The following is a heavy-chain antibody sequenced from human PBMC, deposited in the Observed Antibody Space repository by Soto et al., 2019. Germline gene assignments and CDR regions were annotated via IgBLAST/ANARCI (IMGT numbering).Heavy chain of an antibody. J-gene: IGHJ6*03. Sequence: SETLSLTCAVYGRSFSGYYWSWIRQPPGKGLEWIGEINHSGSTNYNPSLKSRVTISVDTSKNQFSLKLSSVTAADTAVYYFASGVPAAAFYYYYYYVDVWGKGTKVTVAS. CDR3: ASGVPAAAFYYYYYYVDV. CDR2: INHSGST. CDR1: GRSFSGYY. V-gene: IGHV4-34*01. D-gene: IGHD2-2*01.